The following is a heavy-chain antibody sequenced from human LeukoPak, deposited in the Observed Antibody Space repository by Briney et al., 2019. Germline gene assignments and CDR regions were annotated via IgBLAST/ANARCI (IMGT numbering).Heavy chain of an antibody. CDR1: GFAFSSSW. J-gene: IGHJ4*02. Sequence: PGGSLRLSCVASGFAFSSSWMSWVRQAPGKGLEWVSNIKQDGSKTNCADSVKGRFTISRDNAKNSLYLQMNSLRAEDTAVTDCERGAGMPPSIEQWPTGFYCWGKGTLVTASS. CDR3: ERGAGMPPSIEQWPTGFYC. CDR2: IKQDGSKT. D-gene: IGHD6-6*01. V-gene: IGHV3-7*05.